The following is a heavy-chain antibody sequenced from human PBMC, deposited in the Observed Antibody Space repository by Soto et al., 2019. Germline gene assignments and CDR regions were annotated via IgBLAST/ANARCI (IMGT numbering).Heavy chain of an antibody. CDR2: ISSSGSTI. D-gene: IGHD6-19*01. V-gene: IGHV3-48*03. CDR3: ARGSGNSSGRAWIDWFDP. J-gene: IGHJ5*02. CDR1: GFTFSSYE. Sequence: GGSLRLSCAASGFTFSSYEMNWVRQAPGKGLEWVSYISSSGSTIYYADSVKGRFTISRDNAKNSLYLQMNSLRAEDTAVYYCARGSGNSSGRAWIDWFDPWGQGTLVTVSS.